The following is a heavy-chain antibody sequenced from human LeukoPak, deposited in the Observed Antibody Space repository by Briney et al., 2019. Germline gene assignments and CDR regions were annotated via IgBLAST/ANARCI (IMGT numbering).Heavy chain of an antibody. V-gene: IGHV3-33*01. CDR3: ARDRSNSWFDY. CDR2: IWYDGSNK. J-gene: IGHJ4*02. Sequence: PGGSLRLSCAASGFTFRNYGMHWVRQAPGKGLEWVAFIWYDGSNKYYADSVKGRFTISRDISKNTLYLQMNSLRAEDTAVYYCARDRSNSWFDYWGQGTLVTVSS. CDR1: GFTFRNYG. D-gene: IGHD6-13*01.